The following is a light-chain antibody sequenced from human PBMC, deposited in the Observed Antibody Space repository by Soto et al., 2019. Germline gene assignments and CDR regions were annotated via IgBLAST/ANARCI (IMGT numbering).Light chain of an antibody. Sequence: EIVLTQSPGTLSLSPGERATLSCRASQSISSTYLTWYHQKPGQAPRLLIYGAYNRATGIPDRFSGTGSETDFTLTISRLEPEDFAVYHCQQYDTSPITVRQGTRLEI. J-gene: IGKJ5*01. V-gene: IGKV3-20*01. CDR3: QQYDTSPIT. CDR2: GAY. CDR1: QSISSTY.